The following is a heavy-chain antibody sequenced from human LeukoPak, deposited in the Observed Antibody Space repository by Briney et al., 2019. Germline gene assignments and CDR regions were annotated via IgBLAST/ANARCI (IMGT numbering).Heavy chain of an antibody. CDR1: GFSFSGSG. J-gene: IGHJ4*02. D-gene: IGHD6-19*01. Sequence: GGSLRLSCVASGFSFSGSGMHWVRQAPGKGPEWVAVISNDGYKIYYSDSVKGRFTIARDNSRNTLSLEMSRLRVDDTAVYYCAKDHHYSSGWPVDYWGQGTLVTVSS. CDR3: AKDHHYSSGWPVDY. V-gene: IGHV3-30-3*01. CDR2: ISNDGYKI.